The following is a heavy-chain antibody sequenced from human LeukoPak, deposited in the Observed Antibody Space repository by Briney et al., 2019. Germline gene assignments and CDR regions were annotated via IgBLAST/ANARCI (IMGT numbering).Heavy chain of an antibody. CDR3: VRDYTPESSGEHFDN. Sequence: GASVKVSCKAAGYTFTGYYMHWVRQAPGQGLEWMGWINPNSGGTNYAQKFQGRVTMTRDTSISTAYMELSSLRSDDTAVYYCVRDYTPESSGEHFDNWGQGTLVTVSS. CDR1: GYTFTGYY. CDR2: INPNSGGT. J-gene: IGHJ4*02. D-gene: IGHD3-22*01. V-gene: IGHV1-2*02.